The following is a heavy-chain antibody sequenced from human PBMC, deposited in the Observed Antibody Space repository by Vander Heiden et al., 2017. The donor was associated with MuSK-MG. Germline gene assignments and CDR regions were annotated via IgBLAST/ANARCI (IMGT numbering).Heavy chain of an antibody. V-gene: IGHV1-69*01. D-gene: IGHD1-7*01. J-gene: IGHJ6*03. CDR3: ARANNWNYGADYYYYYMDV. Sequence: QVQLVQSGAEVKKPGSSVKVSCKASGGTFSSYAISWVRQAPGQGLEWMGGIIPIFGTANYAQKFQGRVTITADESTSTAYMELSSLRSEDTAVYYCARANNWNYGADYYYYYMDVWGKGTTVTVSS. CDR2: IIPIFGTA. CDR1: GGTFSSYA.